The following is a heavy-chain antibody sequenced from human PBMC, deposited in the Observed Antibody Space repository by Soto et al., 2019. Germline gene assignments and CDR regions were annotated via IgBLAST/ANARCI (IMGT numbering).Heavy chain of an antibody. CDR3: VMVDNYVTPTPQDV. D-gene: IGHD3-16*01. J-gene: IGHJ6*02. CDR2: ISPYTGNT. Sequence: QVQLVQSGDEVKKPGASVKVSCKASGYIFVNYGIAWVRQAPGQGLEWVGWISPYTGNTHSATKIQGSLTMTTDTSTSTAYMDLGSLTSDDTAVYYCVMVDNYVTPTPQDVWGQGTTVTVSS. CDR1: GYIFVNYG. V-gene: IGHV1-18*01.